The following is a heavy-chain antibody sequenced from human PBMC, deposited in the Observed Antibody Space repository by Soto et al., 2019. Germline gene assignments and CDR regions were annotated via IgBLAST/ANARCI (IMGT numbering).Heavy chain of an antibody. CDR1: GFSLSTSGVG. Sequence: TCTFSGFSLSTSGVGVGWIRQPPGKALEWLALIYWDDDKRYSPSLKSRLTITKDTSKNQVVLTMTNMDPVDTATYYCAHRYYDFWSGPNAPPFDYWGQGTLVTVSS. V-gene: IGHV2-5*02. CDR3: AHRYYDFWSGPNAPPFDY. J-gene: IGHJ4*02. CDR2: IYWDDDK. D-gene: IGHD3-3*01.